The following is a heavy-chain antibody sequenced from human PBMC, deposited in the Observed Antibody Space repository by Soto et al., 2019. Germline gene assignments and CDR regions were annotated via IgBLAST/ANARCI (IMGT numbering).Heavy chain of an antibody. CDR2: ISWDGDST. D-gene: IGHD2-2*01. Sequence: GGSLRLSCAASGFTFDDYIMHWVRQAPGKGLEWVSLISWDGDSTYYADSVKGRFTISRDNSKNSLYLQMNSLRAEDTAVYYCARDYLVVPHRVIDYWGQGTLVTVSS. CDR1: GFTFDDYI. J-gene: IGHJ4*02. V-gene: IGHV3-43*01. CDR3: ARDYLVVPHRVIDY.